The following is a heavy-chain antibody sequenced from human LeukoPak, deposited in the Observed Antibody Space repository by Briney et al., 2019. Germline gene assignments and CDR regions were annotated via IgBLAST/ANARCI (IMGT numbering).Heavy chain of an antibody. CDR3: ARGPPLWNWNSDNFDY. Sequence: KPSETLSLTCAVYGGSFSGYYWSWIRQPPGKGLEWTGEINHSGSTNYNPSLKSRVTISVDTSKNQFSLKLSSVTAADTAVYYCARGPPLWNWNSDNFDYWGQGTLVTVSS. CDR2: INHSGST. J-gene: IGHJ4*02. V-gene: IGHV4-34*01. CDR1: GGSFSGYY. D-gene: IGHD1-7*01.